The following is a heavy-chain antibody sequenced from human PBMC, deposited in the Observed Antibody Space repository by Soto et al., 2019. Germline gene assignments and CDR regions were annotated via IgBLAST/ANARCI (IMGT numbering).Heavy chain of an antibody. D-gene: IGHD4-17*01. V-gene: IGHV1-69*02. CDR2: IIPILGIA. CDR3: ARARVTNERYYFDY. Sequence: ASVKVSCKASGGTFSSYTISWVRQAPGQGLEWMGRIIPILGIANYAQKFQGRVTITANKSTSTAYMELSSLRSEDTAVYYCARARVTNERYYFDYWGQGTLVTVSS. CDR1: GGTFSSYT. J-gene: IGHJ4*02.